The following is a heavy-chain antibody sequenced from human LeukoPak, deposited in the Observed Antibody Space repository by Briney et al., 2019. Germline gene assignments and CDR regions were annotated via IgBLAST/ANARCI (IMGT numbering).Heavy chain of an antibody. CDR2: IDYSGST. V-gene: IGHV4-39*07. D-gene: IGHD3-22*01. Sequence: SETLSLTCAVSGGSISSSSYYWGWIRQPPGKGLEWIVSIDYSGSTNYNPSLKSRVTISVDKSKNQFSLKLSPVTAADTAVYYCARFTGGTMIVVVQRHDAFDIWGQGTMVTVSS. CDR3: ARFTGGTMIVVVQRHDAFDI. CDR1: GGSISSSSYY. J-gene: IGHJ3*02.